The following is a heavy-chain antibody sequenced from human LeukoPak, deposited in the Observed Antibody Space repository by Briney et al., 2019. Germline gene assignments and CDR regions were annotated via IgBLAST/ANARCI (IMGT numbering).Heavy chain of an antibody. J-gene: IGHJ3*02. CDR3: ARDSYYYDSSGYYGDAFDI. CDR2: IYYSGST. D-gene: IGHD3-22*01. CDR1: GGSISSYY. V-gene: IGHV4-59*01. Sequence: PSETLSLTCTVSGGSISSYYWSWIRQPPGKGLEWIGYIYYSGSTNYNPSLKSRVTISVDTSKNQFSLKLSSVTAEDTAVYYCARDSYYYDSSGYYGDAFDIWGQGTMVTVSS.